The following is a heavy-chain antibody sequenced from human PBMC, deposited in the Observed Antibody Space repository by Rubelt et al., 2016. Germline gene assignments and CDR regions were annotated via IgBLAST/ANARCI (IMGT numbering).Heavy chain of an antibody. V-gene: IGHV1-46*01. D-gene: IGHD5/OR15-5a*01. CDR3: ARMHSVNDLVGIDL. Sequence: VRQAPGQGLEWMGVINPSGGGTSYSQRFQGRVTTTRDMSTSTVFMELSSLRSEDTAVYYCARMHSVNDLVGIDLWGQGTLVTVSS. J-gene: IGHJ5*02. CDR2: INPSGGGT.